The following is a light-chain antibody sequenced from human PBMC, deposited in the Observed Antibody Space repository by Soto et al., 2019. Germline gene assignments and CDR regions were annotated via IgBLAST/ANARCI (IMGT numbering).Light chain of an antibody. CDR2: EDN. Sequence: QSVLTQPPSVSAAPGQKVTISCSGGSSNIGTNYLSWYQQLPGTAPKLLISEDNERPSGFPDRFSVSRSGTSATLGIAGLQTGDEADYYCGTWDTSLSAWVFGGGTKVTVL. V-gene: IGLV1-51*02. J-gene: IGLJ3*02. CDR3: GTWDTSLSAWV. CDR1: SSNIGTNY.